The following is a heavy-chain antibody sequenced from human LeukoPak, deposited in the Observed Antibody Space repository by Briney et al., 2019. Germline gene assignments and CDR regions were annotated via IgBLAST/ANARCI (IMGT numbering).Heavy chain of an antibody. D-gene: IGHD3-22*01. V-gene: IGHV1-69*05. J-gene: IGHJ6*03. CDR3: AREDSSGYYPGGYYYYYMDV. CDR2: IIPIFGTA. CDR1: GGTLSSYA. Sequence: WASVKVSCKASGGTLSSYAISWVRQAPGQGLEWMGRIIPIFGTANYAQKFQGRVTITTDESTSTAYMELSSLRSEDTAVYYCAREDSSGYYPGGYYYYYMDVWGKGTTVTVSS.